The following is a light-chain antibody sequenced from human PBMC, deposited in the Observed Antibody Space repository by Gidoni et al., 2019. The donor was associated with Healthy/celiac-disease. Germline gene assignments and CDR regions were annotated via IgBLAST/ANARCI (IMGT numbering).Light chain of an antibody. J-gene: IGKJ2*01. CDR3: QQYGSSPPVT. Sequence: EIVLTQSPGTLSLSPGERAPLSCRASQSVSSSYLAWYQQKPGQAPRLLSYGASSRATGIPDRVSGRGSGTDFTRTISRLEPEDFAVYYCQQYGSSPPVTFGQGTKLEIK. V-gene: IGKV3-20*01. CDR2: GAS. CDR1: QSVSSSY.